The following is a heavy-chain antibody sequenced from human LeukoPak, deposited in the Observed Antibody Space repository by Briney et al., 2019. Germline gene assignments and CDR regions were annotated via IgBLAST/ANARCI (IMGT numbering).Heavy chain of an antibody. D-gene: IGHD3-22*01. V-gene: IGHV4-59*01. CDR1: GGSLSSYY. CDR2: TYYSGNT. Sequence: SETLSLTCTVSGGSLSSYYWSWIRQPPGKGLEWIGYTYYSGNTNCNPSLKSRVTISVDTSRNQFSLKVSSVTAADTAVYYCARVFHDSSGYPFDYWGQGTLVTVSS. J-gene: IGHJ4*02. CDR3: ARVFHDSSGYPFDY.